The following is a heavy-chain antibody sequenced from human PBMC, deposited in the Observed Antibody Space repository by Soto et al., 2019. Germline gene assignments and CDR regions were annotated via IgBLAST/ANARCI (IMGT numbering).Heavy chain of an antibody. CDR1: GGTFSSYA. D-gene: IGHD4-17*01. V-gene: IGHV1-69*13. CDR2: IIPIFGTA. J-gene: IGHJ4*02. Sequence: VASVKVSCKASGGTFSSYAISWVRQAPGQGLEWVGGIIPIFGTANYAQKFQGRVTITADESTSTAYMELSSLRSEDTAVYYCARSTVTTRGSDYWGQGTLVTVSS. CDR3: ARSTVTTRGSDY.